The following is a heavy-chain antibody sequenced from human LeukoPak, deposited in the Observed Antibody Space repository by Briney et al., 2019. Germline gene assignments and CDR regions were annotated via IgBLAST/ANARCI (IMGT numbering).Heavy chain of an antibody. D-gene: IGHD2-2*01. V-gene: IGHV4-30-4*01. CDR2: IYYSGST. Sequence: SETLSLTCTVSGGSISSGDYYWSWIRQPPGKGLEWIGYIYYSGSTYYNPSLKSRVTISVDTSKNQFSLKLSSVTAADTAVYYCARRSGVPAGFSFDYWGQGTLVTVSS. CDR1: GGSISSGDYY. J-gene: IGHJ4*02. CDR3: ARRSGVPAGFSFDY.